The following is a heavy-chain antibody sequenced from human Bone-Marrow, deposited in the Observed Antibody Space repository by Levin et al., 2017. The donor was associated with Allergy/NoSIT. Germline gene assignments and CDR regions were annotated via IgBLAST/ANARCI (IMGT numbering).Heavy chain of an antibody. Sequence: LSLTCAASGFTFSGYAMNWVRQAPGKGLEWVSSIIASGESTYYADSVKGRFTISRDNSKSTLYLQMNSLRAEDTAEYYCAKGWYNDYYMDVWGKGTTVTVSS. J-gene: IGHJ6*03. V-gene: IGHV3-23*01. CDR2: IIASGEST. D-gene: IGHD1-1*01. CDR1: GFTFSGYA. CDR3: AKGWYNDYYMDV.